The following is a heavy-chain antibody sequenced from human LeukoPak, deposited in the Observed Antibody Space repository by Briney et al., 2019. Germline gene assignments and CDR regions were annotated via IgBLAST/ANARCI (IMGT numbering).Heavy chain of an antibody. CDR2: ISAYNGNT. D-gene: IGHD2-2*01. Sequence: GASVKVSCKASGYTFTSYGISWVRQAPGQGLEWMGWISAYNGNTNYARKLQGRVTMTTDTSTSTAYMELRSLRSDDTAVYYCARDPRWLTPDCTSTSCYENYFDPWGQGTLVTVSS. J-gene: IGHJ5*02. V-gene: IGHV1-18*01. CDR3: ARDPRWLTPDCTSTSCYENYFDP. CDR1: GYTFTSYG.